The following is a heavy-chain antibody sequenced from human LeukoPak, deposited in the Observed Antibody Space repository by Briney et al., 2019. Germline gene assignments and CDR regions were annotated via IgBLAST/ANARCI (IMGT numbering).Heavy chain of an antibody. CDR2: FDPENGET. D-gene: IGHD3-9*01. CDR1: GYTLTELS. CDR3: ATSYYDILAGYRPLAY. V-gene: IGHV1-24*01. J-gene: IGHJ4*02. Sequence: ASVKVSCKVSGYTLTELSMHWVRQAPGKGLEWMGGFDPENGETIYAQKFQGRVTMTEDTSTDTAYMELSSLRSEDTAVYYCATSYYDILAGYRPLAYWGQGTLVTVSS.